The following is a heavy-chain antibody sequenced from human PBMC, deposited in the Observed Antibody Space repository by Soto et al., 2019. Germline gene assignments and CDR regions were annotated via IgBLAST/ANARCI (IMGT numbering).Heavy chain of an antibody. D-gene: IGHD1-26*01. CDR2: IKQDGSEK. CDR1: GFTFSSYW. CDR3: ARDDIVGATRNYYYYGMDV. V-gene: IGHV3-7*01. Sequence: PGGSLRLSCAASGFTFSSYWMSWVRQAPGKGLEWVANIKQDGSEKYYVGSVKGRFTISRDNAKNSLYLQMNSLRAEDTAVYYCARDDIVGATRNYYYYGMDVWGQGTTVTVSS. J-gene: IGHJ6*02.